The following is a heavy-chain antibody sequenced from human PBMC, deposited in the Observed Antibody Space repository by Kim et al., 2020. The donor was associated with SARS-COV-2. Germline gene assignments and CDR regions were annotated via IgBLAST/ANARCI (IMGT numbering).Heavy chain of an antibody. CDR1: GFTVSSNY. CDR3: AREDRGPVRLFGPYYYMDV. V-gene: IGHV3-66*01. CDR2: IYSGGST. Sequence: GGSLRLSCAASGFTVSSNYMSWVRQAPGKGLEWVSVIYSGGSTYYADSVKGRFTISRDNSKNTLYLQMNSLRAEDTAVYYCAREDRGPVRLFGPYYYMDVWGKGTTVTVSS. D-gene: IGHD3-22*01. J-gene: IGHJ6*03.